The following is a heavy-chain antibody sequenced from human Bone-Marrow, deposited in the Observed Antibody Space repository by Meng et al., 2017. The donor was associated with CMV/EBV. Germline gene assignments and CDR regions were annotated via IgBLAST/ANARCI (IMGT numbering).Heavy chain of an antibody. CDR2: IYWDDDK. CDR1: GFSLSTSGVG. D-gene: IGHD1-1*01. CDR3: AHYDKDRDD. Sequence: QITLKRSGPTLVKPTQTLTLTCTFSGFSLSTSGVGVGWIRQPPGKALEWLALIYWDDDKRYSPSLKSRLTITKDTSKNQVVLTMTNKHPGDTTTQDGAHYDKDRDDWGQGTRGT. V-gene: IGHV2-5*02. J-gene: IGHJ4*02.